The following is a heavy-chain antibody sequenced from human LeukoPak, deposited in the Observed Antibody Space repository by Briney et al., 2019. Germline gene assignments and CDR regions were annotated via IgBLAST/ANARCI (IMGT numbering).Heavy chain of an antibody. CDR1: GYTFTSYA. J-gene: IGHJ4*02. V-gene: IGHV7-4-1*02. D-gene: IGHD3-9*01. CDR2: INTNTGNP. CDR3: ARGTYYDILTGYYNPGDY. Sequence: ASVKVSCKASGYTFTSYAMNWVRQAPGQGLEWMGWINTNTGNPTYAQGFTGRFVFSLDTSVSTAYLQISSLKAEDAAAYYCARGTYYDILTGYYNPGDYWGQGTLVTVSS.